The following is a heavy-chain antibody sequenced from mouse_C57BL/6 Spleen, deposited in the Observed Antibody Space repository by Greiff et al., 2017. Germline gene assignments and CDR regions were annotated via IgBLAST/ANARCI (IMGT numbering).Heavy chain of an antibody. D-gene: IGHD1-1*01. V-gene: IGHV5-4*03. Sequence: EVKLVESGGGLVKPGGSLKLSCAASGFTFSSYAMSWVRQTPEKRLEWVATISDGGSYTYYPDTVKGRFTISRDNAKNNLYLQMSHLKSEDTAMYYCARGTVVAPYWYFDVWGTGTTVTVSS. CDR1: GFTFSSYA. J-gene: IGHJ1*03. CDR3: ARGTVVAPYWYFDV. CDR2: ISDGGSYT.